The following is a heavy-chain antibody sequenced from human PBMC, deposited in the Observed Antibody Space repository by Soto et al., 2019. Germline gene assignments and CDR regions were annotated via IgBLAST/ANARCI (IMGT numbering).Heavy chain of an antibody. CDR2: IRSKAYGGTT. V-gene: IGHV3-49*04. J-gene: IGHJ6*02. CDR3: TRDYDFWSGYYMPPERMDV. CDR1: GFTFGDYA. Sequence: GGSLRLSCTASGFTFGDYAMSWVRQAPGKGLEWVGFIRSKAYGGTTEYAASVKDRFTISRDDSKSIAYLQMNSLKTEDTAVYYCTRDYDFWSGYYMPPERMDVWGQGTTVTVSS. D-gene: IGHD3-3*01.